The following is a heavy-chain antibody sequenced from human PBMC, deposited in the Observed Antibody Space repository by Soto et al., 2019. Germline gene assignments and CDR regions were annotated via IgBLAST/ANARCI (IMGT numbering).Heavy chain of an antibody. CDR1: GYSFTSYW. CDR3: AILPGYYNGFDY. J-gene: IGHJ4*02. V-gene: IGHV5-51*01. CDR2: IYPGESDT. Sequence: GESVKISCXGSGYSFTSYWIGWVRQMPGKGLEWMGIIYPGESDTRYSPSFQGQVTISADKSISTAYLQWSSLNASDTAIYYCAILPGYYNGFDYWGQGTLVTVSS. D-gene: IGHD3-9*01.